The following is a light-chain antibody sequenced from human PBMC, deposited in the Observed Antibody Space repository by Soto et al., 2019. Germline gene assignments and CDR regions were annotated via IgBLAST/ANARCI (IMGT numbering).Light chain of an antibody. V-gene: IGKV3-11*01. Sequence: EMVFTQSPATLSLSPGERATLSCRASQSVGNNLAWYQQKPGQAPGLLIYEASTRATGIPARFSGSGSGTDFTLTISSLEPEDFAVYYCQQHANWPLTFGGGTQVDIK. CDR3: QQHANWPLT. J-gene: IGKJ4*01. CDR1: QSVGNN. CDR2: EAS.